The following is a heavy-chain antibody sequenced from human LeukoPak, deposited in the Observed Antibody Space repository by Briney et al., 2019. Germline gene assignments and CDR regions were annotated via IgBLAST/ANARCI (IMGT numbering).Heavy chain of an antibody. V-gene: IGHV3-11*04. J-gene: IGHJ4*02. D-gene: IGHD2-2*01. Sequence: PGGSLRLSCAASGFTFSDYYMSWIRQAPGKGLEWVSYISSSGSTIYYADSVKGRFTISRDNAKNSLSLQMNSLRAEDTAVYYCAANIVVVPAPDYWGQGTLVTVSS. CDR3: AANIVVVPAPDY. CDR2: ISSSGSTI. CDR1: GFTFSDYY.